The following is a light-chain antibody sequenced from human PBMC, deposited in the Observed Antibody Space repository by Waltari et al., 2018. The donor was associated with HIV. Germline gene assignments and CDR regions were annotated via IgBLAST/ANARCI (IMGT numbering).Light chain of an antibody. V-gene: IGLV4-69*02. J-gene: IGLJ3*02. CDR1: SGHNNYV. CDR3: QTWRTGLQV. Sequence: QVVLTQPPSASASLGASVRLTCTLSSGHNNYVIAWHQQQPEKGPRFLMKLHSDGRHSKGDGVPDRFSGSSSGAERYLIISSLQAEDAADYFCQTWRTGLQVFGGGTRLTVL. CDR2: LHSDGRH.